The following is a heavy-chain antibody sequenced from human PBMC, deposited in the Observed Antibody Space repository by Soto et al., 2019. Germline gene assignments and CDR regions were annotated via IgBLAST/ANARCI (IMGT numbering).Heavy chain of an antibody. CDR3: TRHTAPSDV. J-gene: IGHJ6*02. Sequence: QVQLVQSGAEVKKPGASVKVSCKASGYTFTSYAMHWVRQAPGQRLEWMGWINAGNGNTKYSQNFQGRVTITRDTSASTANMELSSLGSNTTALYYCTRHTAPSDVWGQGTTATVSS. CDR2: INAGNGNT. V-gene: IGHV1-3*01. CDR1: GYTFTSYA. D-gene: IGHD4-17*01.